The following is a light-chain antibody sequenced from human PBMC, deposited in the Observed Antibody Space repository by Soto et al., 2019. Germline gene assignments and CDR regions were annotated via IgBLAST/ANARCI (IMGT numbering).Light chain of an antibody. J-gene: IGLJ1*01. CDR3: QFYDSSLSGYV. V-gene: IGLV1-40*01. CDR1: SSNIGAGFD. CDR2: GNN. Sequence: QSVLTQPPSVSGAPGQRLTISCTGSSSNIGAGFDVHWYQQFPGTAPKLLIYGNNNRPSGVPDRFSGSKSGTSASLAITGLQVEDEADYYCQFYDSSLSGYVFGTGTKVTVL.